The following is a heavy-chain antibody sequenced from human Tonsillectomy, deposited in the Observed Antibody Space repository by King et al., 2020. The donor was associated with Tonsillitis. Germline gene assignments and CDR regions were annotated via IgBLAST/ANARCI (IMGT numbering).Heavy chain of an antibody. CDR2: ISASGSDT. V-gene: IGHV3-48*01. J-gene: IGHJ4*02. CDR3: VRDHLWAFDI. D-gene: IGHD7-27*01. CDR1: GFPFNYYT. Sequence: VQLVESGGGLVQPGGSLRLSCVASGFPFNYYTMDWVRQAPGKGLEWISFISASGSDTWYADSGRGRFSMSRDNAKHSIYLQMDTLRADDTAVYYCVRDHLWAFDIWGQGALVTVSS.